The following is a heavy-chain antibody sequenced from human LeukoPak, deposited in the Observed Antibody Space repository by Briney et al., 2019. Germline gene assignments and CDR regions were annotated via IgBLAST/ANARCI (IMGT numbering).Heavy chain of an antibody. Sequence: PSETLSLTCTVSGGSVNSGSYYWNWIRQPPGKGLEWIGYIYYSGSTNYNPSLKSRVTISVDTSKNQFSLKLSSVTAADTAVYYCARAAYSGSYHSEYWGQGTLVTVSS. V-gene: IGHV4-61*01. J-gene: IGHJ4*02. CDR2: IYYSGST. D-gene: IGHD1-26*01. CDR1: GGSVNSGSYY. CDR3: ARAAYSGSYHSEY.